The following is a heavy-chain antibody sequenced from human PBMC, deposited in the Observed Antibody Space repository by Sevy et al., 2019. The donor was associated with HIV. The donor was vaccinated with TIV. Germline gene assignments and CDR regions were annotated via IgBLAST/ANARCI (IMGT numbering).Heavy chain of an antibody. CDR1: GFTFTLYS. D-gene: IGHD1-1*01. Sequence: GESLKISCAASGFTFTLYSMHWVRQAPGKGLEWVATISFDGSNKHYADSVKGRFTISRDNSQNSLYLQMNSLRTEDTAVYYCALERLSSDVAEYFQNWGQCTLVTVSS. V-gene: IGHV3-30-3*01. J-gene: IGHJ1*01. CDR2: ISFDGSNK. CDR3: ALERLSSDVAEYFQN.